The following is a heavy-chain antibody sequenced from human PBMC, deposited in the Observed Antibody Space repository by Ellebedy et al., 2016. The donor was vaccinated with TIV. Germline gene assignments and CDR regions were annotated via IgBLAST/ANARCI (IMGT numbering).Heavy chain of an antibody. CDR1: GFTFTNYA. D-gene: IGHD6-19*01. J-gene: IGHJ4*02. CDR3: AKGRGGGSDSSAPRYYFDY. V-gene: IGHV3-23*01. Sequence: PGGSLRLSCAASGFTFTNYAMSRVRQAPGKGLEWVSTISHTGSRTYYANSVEGRFIISRDNSKRTVYLQMNSLRVEDTAVYYCAKGRGGGSDSSAPRYYFDYWGLGTLVTVSS. CDR2: ISHTGSRT.